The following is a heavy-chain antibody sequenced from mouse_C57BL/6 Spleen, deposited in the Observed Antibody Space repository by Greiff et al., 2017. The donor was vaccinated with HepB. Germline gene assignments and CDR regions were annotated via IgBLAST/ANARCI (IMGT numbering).Heavy chain of an antibody. Sequence: VNVVESGPGLVAPSPSLSITCTVSGFSLPSYAISWVRQPPGKGLEWLGVIWTGGGTNYNSALKSRLSISKDNSKSQVFLKMNSLQTDDTARYYCARTRRPYITTVVENYAMDYWGQGTSVTVSS. CDR2: IWTGGGT. J-gene: IGHJ4*01. D-gene: IGHD1-1*01. CDR3: ARTRRPYITTVVENYAMDY. CDR1: GFSLPSYA. V-gene: IGHV2-9-1*01.